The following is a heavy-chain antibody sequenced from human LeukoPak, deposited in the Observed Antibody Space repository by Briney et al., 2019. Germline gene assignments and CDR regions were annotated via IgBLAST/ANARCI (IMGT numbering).Heavy chain of an antibody. Sequence: PSETLSLTCTVSGGSISSYYWSWIRQPPGKGLEWIGFIHYSGSTNYNPSLKSRVTISVDTSKNQFSLKLSSVTAADTAVYYCARDNEYCGDDCYVIWGQGTLVTVSS. CDR1: GGSISSYY. V-gene: IGHV4-59*01. CDR3: ARDNEYCGDDCYVI. D-gene: IGHD2-21*02. J-gene: IGHJ4*02. CDR2: IHYSGST.